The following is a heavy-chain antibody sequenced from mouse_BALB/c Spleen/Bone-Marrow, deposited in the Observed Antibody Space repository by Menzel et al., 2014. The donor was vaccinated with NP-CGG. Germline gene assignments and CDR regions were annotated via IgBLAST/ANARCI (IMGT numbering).Heavy chain of an antibody. Sequence: VQLQQSGAELVKPGASVKLSCTASGFNIKDTYMHWVKQRPEQGLEWIGRIDPANGNTKYDPKFQGKATITADTSSNTAYRQLSSLTSEDTAVYYCARGTPYAVDYWGQGTSVTVSS. J-gene: IGHJ4*01. CDR2: IDPANGNT. D-gene: IGHD2-14*01. CDR1: GFNIKDTY. CDR3: ARGTPYAVDY. V-gene: IGHV14-3*02.